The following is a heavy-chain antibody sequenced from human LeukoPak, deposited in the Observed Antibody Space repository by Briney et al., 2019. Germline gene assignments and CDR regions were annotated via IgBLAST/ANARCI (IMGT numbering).Heavy chain of an antibody. CDR1: GFPFRIYG. J-gene: IGHJ4*02. V-gene: IGHV3-30*18. CDR2: ITFDGNSK. D-gene: IGHD3-10*01. CDR3: AKDLSYGSYSFDS. Sequence: PGGSLRLSCAASGFPFRIYGMHWVRQAPGKGLEWVAIITFDGNSKSYADSVKGRFTVSRDNSKNTLYLQMSSLRTEDTAVYYCAKDLSYGSYSFDSWGQGALVTVSS.